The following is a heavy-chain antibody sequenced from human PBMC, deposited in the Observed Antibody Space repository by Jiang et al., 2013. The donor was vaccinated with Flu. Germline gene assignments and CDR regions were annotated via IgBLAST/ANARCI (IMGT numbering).Heavy chain of an antibody. Sequence: GSGLVKPSQTLSLTCAVSGGSISSGGYSWSWIRQPPGKGLEWIGYIYHSGSTYYNPSLKSRVTISVDRSKNQFSLKLSSVTAADTAVYYCARGRMVRGVPSPFGVDVWGQGTTVTVSS. J-gene: IGHJ6*02. CDR2: IYHSGST. CDR1: GGSISSGGYS. V-gene: IGHV4-30-2*01. CDR3: ARGRMVRGVPSPFGVDV. D-gene: IGHD3-10*01.